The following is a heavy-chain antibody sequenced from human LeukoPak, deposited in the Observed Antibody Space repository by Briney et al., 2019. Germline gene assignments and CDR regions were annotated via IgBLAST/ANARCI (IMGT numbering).Heavy chain of an antibody. CDR2: ISSSGSTR. J-gene: IGHJ4*02. D-gene: IGHD4-17*01. Sequence: RGSLRLSCAASGFTFSGFEMNWVRQAPGKGLEWVSYISSSGSTRYYADSVKGRFTISRDNSENTLYLQMNSLRAEDTAVYHCAKDIRGYGDYVDYWGQGTLVTVSS. V-gene: IGHV3-48*03. CDR3: AKDIRGYGDYVDY. CDR1: GFTFSGFE.